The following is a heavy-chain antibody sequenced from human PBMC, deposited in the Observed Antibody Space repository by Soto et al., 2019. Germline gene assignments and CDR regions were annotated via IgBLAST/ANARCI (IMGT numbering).Heavy chain of an antibody. CDR2: IHYSGST. CDR3: ARRYGGTLDY. Sequence: SETLSLTCTVSGDSISSYYWSWIRQPPGKGLEWIGYIHYSGSTNYNPSLKSRVTISVDTSKNQFSLKLSSVTAADTAVYYCARRYGGTLDYSGQGTLVPVSA. CDR1: GDSISSYY. J-gene: IGHJ4*02. V-gene: IGHV4-59*08. D-gene: IGHD4-17*01.